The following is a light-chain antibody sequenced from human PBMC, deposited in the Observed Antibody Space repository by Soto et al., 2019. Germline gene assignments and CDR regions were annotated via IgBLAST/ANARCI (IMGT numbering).Light chain of an antibody. Sequence: EIVLTRSPATLSLSPGERATLSCRASQSISSSLAWYQQKPGQAPRLLIYDASSRATGFPARFSGSGSGTDFTLTIVSLEPEDFAVYYCQQRSEWPRTFGEGTK. V-gene: IGKV3-11*01. CDR2: DAS. J-gene: IGKJ1*01. CDR3: QQRSEWPRT. CDR1: QSISSS.